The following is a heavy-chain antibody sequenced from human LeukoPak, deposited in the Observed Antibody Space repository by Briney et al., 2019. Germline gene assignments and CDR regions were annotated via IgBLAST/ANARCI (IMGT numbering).Heavy chain of an antibody. CDR2: INPNSGGT. Sequence: GASVKVSCKASGYTFTGYYMHWVRQAPGQGLEWMGWINPNSGGTNYAQKFQGRVTMTRDTSISTAYMELSRLRSDDTAVYYCARDYYGSGSTRCDYWGQGTLVTVSS. CDR1: GYTFTGYY. D-gene: IGHD3-10*01. V-gene: IGHV1-2*02. J-gene: IGHJ4*02. CDR3: ARDYYGSGSTRCDY.